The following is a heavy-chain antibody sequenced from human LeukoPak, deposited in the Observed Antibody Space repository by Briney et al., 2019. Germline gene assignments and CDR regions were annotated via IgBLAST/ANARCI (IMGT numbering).Heavy chain of an antibody. V-gene: IGHV4-61*02. Sequence: SETLSLTCTVSGGSISSGSYYWSWIRQPAGKGLEWIGRIYTSGSTNYNPSLKSRVTISVDTSKNQFSLKLSSVTAADTAVYYCARRHQLLKDAFDIWGQGTKVTVSS. CDR3: ARRHQLLKDAFDI. D-gene: IGHD2-2*01. CDR1: GGSISSGSYY. J-gene: IGHJ3*02. CDR2: IYTSGST.